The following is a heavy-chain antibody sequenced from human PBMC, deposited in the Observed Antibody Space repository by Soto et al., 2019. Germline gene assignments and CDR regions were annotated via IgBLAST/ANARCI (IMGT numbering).Heavy chain of an antibody. V-gene: IGHV3-7*01. Sequence: HPGGSLRLSCAASGFTFSIYWMSWVRHAPGKGLEWVANIKQDGSEKYYVDSVKGRFAISRDNAKNSLYLQMNSLRAEDTAVYYCARVGFGQMVYAIGNLYYYGMDVWGQGTTVTVSS. CDR2: IKQDGSEK. CDR3: ARVGFGQMVYAIGNLYYYGMDV. D-gene: IGHD2-8*01. CDR1: GFTFSIYW. J-gene: IGHJ6*02.